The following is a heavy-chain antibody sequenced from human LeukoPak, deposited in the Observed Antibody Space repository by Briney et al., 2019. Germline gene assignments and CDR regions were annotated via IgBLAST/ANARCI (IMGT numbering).Heavy chain of an antibody. CDR3: AIYYSSWIDH. J-gene: IGHJ4*02. CDR2: IYYSGNT. CDR1: GGSISTDDYY. D-gene: IGHD6-6*01. V-gene: IGHV4-31*03. Sequence: SETLSLTCTVSGGSISTDDYYWTWIRQHPGKGLEWIGYIYYSGNTYYNPSLKSRVTISVDTSKNQFSLKLSSVTAADTAVYYCAIYYSSWIDHWGQGTLVTVSS.